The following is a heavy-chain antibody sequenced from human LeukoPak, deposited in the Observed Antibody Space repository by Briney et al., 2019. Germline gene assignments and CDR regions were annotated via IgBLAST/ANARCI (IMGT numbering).Heavy chain of an antibody. V-gene: IGHV3-7*01. CDR1: GFTFSSYW. CDR3: ASGSGEPHY. J-gene: IGHJ4*02. CDR2: IKQDGGEK. Sequence: GGSLRLSCAASGFTFSSYWMTCVRRAPGKGVEWVANIKQDGGEKYYVDSVKGRFTISRDNAKNSLYLQMDSLRAEDTAVYYCASGSGEPHYWGQGTLVTVSS. D-gene: IGHD7-27*01.